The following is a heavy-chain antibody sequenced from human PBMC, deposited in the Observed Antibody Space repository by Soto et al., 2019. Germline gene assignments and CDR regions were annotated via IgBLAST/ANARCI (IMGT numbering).Heavy chain of an antibody. CDR2: IWYDGSNK. V-gene: IGHV3-33*01. J-gene: IGHJ3*02. D-gene: IGHD5-18*01. CDR3: ARDVDTAMVFAFDI. Sequence: GGSLRLSCAASGFTFSSYGMHWVRQAPGKGLEWVAVIWYDGSNKYYADSVKGRFTISRDNSKNTLYLQMNSLRAEDTAVYYCARDVDTAMVFAFDIWGQGTMVTVSS. CDR1: GFTFSSYG.